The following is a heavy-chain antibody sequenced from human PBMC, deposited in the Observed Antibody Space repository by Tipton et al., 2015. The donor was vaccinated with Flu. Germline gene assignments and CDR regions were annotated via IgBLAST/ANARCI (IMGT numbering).Heavy chain of an antibody. CDR3: ARGIAVAGSLCYFDY. Sequence: QVQLVQSGAEVKKPGASVKVSCKASGYTFTSYGISWVRQAPGQGLEWMGWISAYNGNTNYAQKLQGRVTMATDTSTSTAYMELRSLRADDTAVYDCARGIAVAGSLCYFDYWGQGTLVTVSS. V-gene: IGHV1-18*01. CDR1: GYTFTSYG. D-gene: IGHD6-19*01. CDR2: ISAYNGNT. J-gene: IGHJ4*02.